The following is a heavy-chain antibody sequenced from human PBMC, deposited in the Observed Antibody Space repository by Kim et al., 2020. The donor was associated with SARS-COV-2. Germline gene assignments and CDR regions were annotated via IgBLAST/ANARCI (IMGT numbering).Heavy chain of an antibody. D-gene: IGHD5-12*01. CDR1: GFTFSSYE. CDR2: ISSSGSTI. V-gene: IGHV3-48*03. J-gene: IGHJ4*02. Sequence: GGSLRLSCAASGFTFSSYEMNWVRQAPGKGLEWVSYISSSGSTIYYADSVKGRFTISRDNAKNSLYLQMNSLRAEDTAVYYCARGGFPETYIVATTFDYWGQGTLVTVSS. CDR3: ARGGFPETYIVATTFDY.